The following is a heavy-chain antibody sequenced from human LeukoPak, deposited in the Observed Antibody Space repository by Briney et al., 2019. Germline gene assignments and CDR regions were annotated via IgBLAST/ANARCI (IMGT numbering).Heavy chain of an antibody. Sequence: SETLSLTCAVYGGSFSGYYWSWIRQPPGKGREWIGEINHSGSTNYNPSLKSRVTISVDTSKDQFSLKLSSVTAADTAVYYCARGGFEIVVVPAARYYYYYMDVWGKGTTVTVSS. CDR2: INHSGST. D-gene: IGHD2-2*01. V-gene: IGHV4-34*01. CDR3: ARGGFEIVVVPAARYYYYYMDV. CDR1: GGSFSGYY. J-gene: IGHJ6*03.